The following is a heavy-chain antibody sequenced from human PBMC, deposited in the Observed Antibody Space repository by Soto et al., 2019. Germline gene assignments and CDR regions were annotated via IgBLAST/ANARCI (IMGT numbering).Heavy chain of an antibody. J-gene: IGHJ6*02. V-gene: IGHV3-11*01. D-gene: IGHD2-15*01. CDR2: ITNSGSSI. CDR1: GFSFSDYY. Sequence: PGWSLRLSCAASGFSFSDYYMTWVRQAPGKGLEWISSITNSGSSIYYADSVKGRFTISRDNAKNSLYLQMDSLRAEDTAIYYCERDYGSPPTCPHYARDVGGQGITVSVS. CDR3: ERDYGSPPTCPHYARDV.